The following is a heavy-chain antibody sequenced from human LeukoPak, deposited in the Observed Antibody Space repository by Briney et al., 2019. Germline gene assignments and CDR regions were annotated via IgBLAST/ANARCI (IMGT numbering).Heavy chain of an antibody. J-gene: IGHJ4*02. Sequence: GGSLRLSCAASGFTFSSYWMHWVRQAPGKGLVWVSRINSDGSSTNYADSVKGRFTISRDNAKNTLYLKMTSLRAEDTAVYYCARGYSVREDYWGQGTLVTVSS. D-gene: IGHD3-10*02. CDR3: ARGYSVREDY. V-gene: IGHV3-74*01. CDR1: GFTFSSYW. CDR2: INSDGSST.